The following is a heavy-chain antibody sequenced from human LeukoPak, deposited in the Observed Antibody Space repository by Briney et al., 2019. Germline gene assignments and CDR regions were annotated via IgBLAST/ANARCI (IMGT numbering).Heavy chain of an antibody. CDR3: ARENDSIGRDWFDP. Sequence: SETLSLTCTVSGGSISSYYWSWIRQPPGKGLEWIGYIYYSGSTNYNPSLKSRVTISVDTSKNQFSLKLSSVTAADTAVYYCARENDSIGRDWFDPWGQGTLVTVSS. CDR2: IYYSGST. CDR1: GGSISSYY. V-gene: IGHV4-59*01. J-gene: IGHJ5*02. D-gene: IGHD3-22*01.